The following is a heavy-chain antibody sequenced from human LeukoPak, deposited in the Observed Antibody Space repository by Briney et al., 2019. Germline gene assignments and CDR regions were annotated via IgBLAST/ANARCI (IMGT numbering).Heavy chain of an antibody. J-gene: IGHJ3*02. CDR2: IYYSGSP. Sequence: SQTLSLTCTVSGGSISSSSYYWGWIRQPPGKGLEWIGSIYYSGSPYYNPSLKSRVTISLDTSKNQFSLKLTSVTAADTAVYYCARDTYFYDHTGYYHDAFDMWGQGTMVTVSS. D-gene: IGHD3-22*01. V-gene: IGHV4-39*07. CDR1: GGSISSSSYY. CDR3: ARDTYFYDHTGYYHDAFDM.